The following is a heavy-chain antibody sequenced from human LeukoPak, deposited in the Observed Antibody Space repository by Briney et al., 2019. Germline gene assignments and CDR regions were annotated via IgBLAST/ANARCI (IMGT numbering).Heavy chain of an antibody. CDR2: IYYSGST. CDR1: GGSISSSSYY. V-gene: IGHV4-61*05. J-gene: IGHJ4*02. CDR3: ARRVDGGFDY. Sequence: PSETLSLTCTVSGGSISSSSYYWGWIRQPPGKGLEWIGYIYYSGSTNYNPSLKSRVTISVDTSKNQFSLKLSSVTAADTAVYYCARRVDGGFDYWGQGTLVTVSS.